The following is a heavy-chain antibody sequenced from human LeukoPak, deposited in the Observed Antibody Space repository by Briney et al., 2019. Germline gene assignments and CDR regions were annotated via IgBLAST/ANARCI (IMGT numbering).Heavy chain of an antibody. CDR1: GFTFSSYW. V-gene: IGHV3-72*01. D-gene: IGHD6-13*01. J-gene: IGHJ6*03. CDR2: TRNKANSYTT. Sequence: PSGGSLRLSCAASGFTFSSYWMSWVRQAPGKGLEWVGRTRNKANSYTTEYAASVKGRFTISRDDSKNSLYLQMNSLKTEDTAVYYCARGFIAAAGTGLYYYYYYYMDVWGKGTTVTVSS. CDR3: ARGFIAAAGTGLYYYYYYYMDV.